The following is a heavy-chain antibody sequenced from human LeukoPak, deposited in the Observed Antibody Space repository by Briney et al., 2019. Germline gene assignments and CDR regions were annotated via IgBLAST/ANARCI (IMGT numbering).Heavy chain of an antibody. CDR2: ISGSGGST. Sequence: PGGSLRLSCAASGFTFSSYAMSWVRQAPGKGLEWVSAISGSGGSTYYADSVKGRFTISRDNSKNTLYLQMNSLRAEDTAVYYCAKDSNPKYYYDSSGGDAFDIWGQGTMVTVSS. D-gene: IGHD3-22*01. CDR1: GFTFSSYA. CDR3: AKDSNPKYYYDSSGGDAFDI. J-gene: IGHJ3*02. V-gene: IGHV3-23*01.